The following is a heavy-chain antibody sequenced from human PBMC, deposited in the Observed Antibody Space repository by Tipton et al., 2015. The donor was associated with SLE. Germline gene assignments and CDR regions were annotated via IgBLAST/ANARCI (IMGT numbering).Heavy chain of an antibody. D-gene: IGHD6-13*01. CDR3: ATRGSSSWYFFDY. CDR1: GGSISAYY. CDR2: ISYTGNT. J-gene: IGHJ4*02. Sequence: TLSLTCAVYGGSISAYYWSWIRQPPGKGLEWIGEISYTGNTNFNPSLKSRVAISADTSKRQFSLKLSSVTAADTAVYYCATRGSSSWYFFDYWGQGTLVTVSS. V-gene: IGHV4-34*01.